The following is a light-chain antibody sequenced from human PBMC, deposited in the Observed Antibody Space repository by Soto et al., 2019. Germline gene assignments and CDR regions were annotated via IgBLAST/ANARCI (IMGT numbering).Light chain of an antibody. V-gene: IGKV3-20*01. CDR2: GAS. CDR3: QQYGSSPST. J-gene: IGKJ5*01. Sequence: EIVLTQSPGTLSLSPGERATLSCRASQSVSSSYLAWYQQKPGQAPRLLIYGASSRATGIPDRFSGSGSGTDFTLTISRLEPGDFAVYYGQQYGSSPSTFGQGTRLEIK. CDR1: QSVSSSY.